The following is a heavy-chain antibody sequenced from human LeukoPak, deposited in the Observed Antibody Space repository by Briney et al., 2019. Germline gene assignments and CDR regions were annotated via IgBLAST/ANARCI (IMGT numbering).Heavy chain of an antibody. D-gene: IGHD2-15*01. J-gene: IGHJ4*02. CDR2: ITGSGGST. CDR3: ATDPLLDY. CDR1: GFTFSSYA. V-gene: IGHV3-23*01. Sequence: GGSLRLSCAASGFTFSSYAMGWVRQAPGKGLEWVSVITGSGGSTYYADSVKGRFTLSRDNSKNTLYLQMNSLRAEDTAVYYCATDPLLDYWGQGTLVTVSS.